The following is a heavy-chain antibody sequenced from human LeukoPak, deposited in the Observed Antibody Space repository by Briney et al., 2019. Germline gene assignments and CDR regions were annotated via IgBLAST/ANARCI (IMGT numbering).Heavy chain of an antibody. D-gene: IGHD2-8*01. J-gene: IGHJ4*02. CDR3: AKIRYCTNGVCYREYSLDS. V-gene: IGHV3-30*02. CDR1: GFTFSNYG. CDR2: IGHDGGVK. Sequence: GGSLRLSCAASGFTFSNYGMHWVRQAPGKGLEWVTFIGHDGGVKYYADSVKGRFTISRDNSKDTLYLQMNSLRAEDTAVYYCAKIRYCTNGVCYREYSLDSGAQEPLATVPS.